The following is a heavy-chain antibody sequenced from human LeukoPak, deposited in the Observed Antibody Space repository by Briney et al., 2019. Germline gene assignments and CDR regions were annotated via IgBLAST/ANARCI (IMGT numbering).Heavy chain of an antibody. Sequence: PGGSLRLSCAASGFTFSSYWMSWVRQAPGKGLEWVAHINQDGSEKYYVDSVKGRFTISRDNAKNSLYLQMNSLRGEDTAVYYCARDPIPIVFDCWGQGTLVTVSS. J-gene: IGHJ4*02. D-gene: IGHD3-9*01. CDR3: ARDPIPIVFDC. V-gene: IGHV3-7*01. CDR1: GFTFSSYW. CDR2: INQDGSEK.